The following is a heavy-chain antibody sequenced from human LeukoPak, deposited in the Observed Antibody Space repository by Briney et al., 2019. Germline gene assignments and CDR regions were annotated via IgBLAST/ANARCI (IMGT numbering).Heavy chain of an antibody. CDR2: ISYDGSNK. CDR1: GFTFSSYG. V-gene: IGHV3-30*18. Sequence: GGSLRLSCAASGFTFSSYGMHWVRQAPGKGLEWVAVISYDGSNKYYADSVKGRFTISRDNSKNTLYLQMNSLRAEDTAVYYCAKDLPNWSDGYWGQGTLVTVSS. CDR3: AKDLPNWSDGY. D-gene: IGHD1-1*01. J-gene: IGHJ4*02.